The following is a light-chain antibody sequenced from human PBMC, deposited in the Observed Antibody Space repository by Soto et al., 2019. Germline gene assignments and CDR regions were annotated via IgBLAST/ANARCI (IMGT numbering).Light chain of an antibody. J-gene: IGKJ4*02. CDR1: QSISGR. CDR2: DAS. CDR3: QQYATYHRT. V-gene: IGKV1-5*01. Sequence: DIQMTQSPSTLSASAGDTVTVTCRASQSISGRLAWYQQKPGEAPHLIVYDASTLENGVSSRFSGSGSGTEFTLTINSLQTHDFATYYCQQYATYHRTFGRGTRLEVK.